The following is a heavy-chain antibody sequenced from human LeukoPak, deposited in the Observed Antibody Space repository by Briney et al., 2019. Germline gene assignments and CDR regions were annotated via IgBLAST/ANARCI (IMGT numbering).Heavy chain of an antibody. V-gene: IGHV4-59*01. Sequence: PSETLSLTCTVSGGSISSNYWNWIRQPPGKGLEWIGYVYYTGSTNYNPSLKSRVTISVDTSKNQFSLKLSSVTAADTALYYCARVICGYDPFDCWGQRTLVTVSS. D-gene: IGHD5-12*01. J-gene: IGHJ4*02. CDR2: VYYTGST. CDR3: ARVICGYDPFDC. CDR1: GGSISSNY.